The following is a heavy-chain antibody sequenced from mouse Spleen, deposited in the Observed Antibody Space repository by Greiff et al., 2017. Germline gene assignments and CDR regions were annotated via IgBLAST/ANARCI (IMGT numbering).Heavy chain of an antibody. J-gene: IGHJ4*01. CDR2: ISYDGSN. Sequence: VQLKQSGPGLVKPSQSLSLTCSVTGYSITSGYYWNWIRQFPGNKLEWMGYISYDGSNNYNPSLKNRISITRDTSKNQFFLKLNSVTTEDTATYYCAGYYGNYVAMDYWGQGTSVTVSS. CDR3: AGYYGNYVAMDY. CDR1: GYSITSGYY. D-gene: IGHD2-1*01. V-gene: IGHV3-6*01.